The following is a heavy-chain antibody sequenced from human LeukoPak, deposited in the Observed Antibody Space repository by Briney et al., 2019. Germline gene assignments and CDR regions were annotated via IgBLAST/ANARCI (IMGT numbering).Heavy chain of an antibody. CDR3: TLYNY. CDR1: GYTFTNQD. Sequence: ASVKVSCRASGYTFTNQDMHWVRQAPGQRLEWMGCISPGNGNTKYSQEFQGRVTFTRDTSATTAYMELNSLRSEDLAVYYCTLYNYWGQGTLVTVSS. J-gene: IGHJ4*02. CDR2: ISPGNGNT. D-gene: IGHD2-2*02. V-gene: IGHV1-3*03.